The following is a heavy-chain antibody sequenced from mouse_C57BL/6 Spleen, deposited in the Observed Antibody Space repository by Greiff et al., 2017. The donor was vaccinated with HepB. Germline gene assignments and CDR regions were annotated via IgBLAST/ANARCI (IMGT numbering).Heavy chain of an antibody. Sequence: EVQLQQSGPELVKPGASVKISCKASGYTFTDYYMNWVKQSHGKSLEWIGDINPNNGGTSYNQKFKGKATLTVDKSSSTAYMELRSLTSEDSAVYYCARGYYDYDERYFDYWGQGTTLTVSS. CDR2: INPNNGGT. D-gene: IGHD2-4*01. V-gene: IGHV1-26*01. CDR1: GYTFTDYY. CDR3: ARGYYDYDERYFDY. J-gene: IGHJ2*01.